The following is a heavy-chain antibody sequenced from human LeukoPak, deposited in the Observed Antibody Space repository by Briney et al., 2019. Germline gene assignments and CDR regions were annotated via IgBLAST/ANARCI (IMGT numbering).Heavy chain of an antibody. CDR2: IYYSGST. CDR3: ARDCTNAGSGMDV. J-gene: IGHJ6*02. CDR1: GGSICSYY. D-gene: IGHD2-8*01. Sequence: SETLSLTCSVSGGSICSYYWSWIRQPPGKGLEWIGYIYYSGSTNYNPSLKSRVTISVDTSKNQFSLKLSSVTAADTAVCYCARDCTNAGSGMDVWGQGTTVTVSS. V-gene: IGHV4-59*01.